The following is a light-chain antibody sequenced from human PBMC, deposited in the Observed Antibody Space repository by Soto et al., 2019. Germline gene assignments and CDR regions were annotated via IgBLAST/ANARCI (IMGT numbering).Light chain of an antibody. CDR1: QSITRR. CDR3: QQYNSYSS. J-gene: IGKJ3*01. CDR2: MAS. V-gene: IGKV1-5*03. Sequence: DIQMTLSPSTLSASVCDRVTITCRASQSITRRLAWYHQKPGKAAKLLIYMASNVGGGVPSRFSGDGSGTEFTLTISSLQPEDSANYYCQQYNSYSSFGPGTKVDIK.